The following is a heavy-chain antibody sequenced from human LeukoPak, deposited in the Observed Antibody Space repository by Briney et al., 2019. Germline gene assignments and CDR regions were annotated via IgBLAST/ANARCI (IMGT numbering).Heavy chain of an antibody. J-gene: IGHJ6*02. CDR3: VTPLQDGMDV. Sequence: GGSLRLSCAASGFTFSSYAMSWVRQAPGKGLEWVAVISYDGSNKYYADSVKGRFTISRDNSKNTLYLQMNSLRAEDTAVYYCVTPLQDGMDVWGQGTTVTVSS. CDR1: GFTFSSYA. V-gene: IGHV3-30*03. CDR2: ISYDGSNK. D-gene: IGHD4-11*01.